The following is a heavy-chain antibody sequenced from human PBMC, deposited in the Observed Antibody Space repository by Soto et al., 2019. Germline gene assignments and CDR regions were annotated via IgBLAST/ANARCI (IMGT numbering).Heavy chain of an antibody. J-gene: IGHJ6*03. V-gene: IGHV3-30*03. CDR3: ATGRSVYYPLHSCFDMDA. CDR1: GFNFGNFA. CDR2: ISENGRTK. Sequence: QVQVVESGGGVVQSGKSLRLSCAASGFNFGNFAMHWVRQTPGGGLEWVAVISENGRTKYYGDSVKGRLTISRDNSRNTVDLQKNSRSPEDTVVYFCATGRSVYYPLHSCFDMDACGKGTTVAVSS. D-gene: IGHD3-3*01.